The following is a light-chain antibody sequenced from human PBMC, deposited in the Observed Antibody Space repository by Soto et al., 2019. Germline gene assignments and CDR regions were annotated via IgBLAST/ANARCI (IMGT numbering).Light chain of an antibody. J-gene: IGKJ4*01. CDR2: AAP. CDR3: QQLNSFPLT. Sequence: IQLTQSPSSLSASVGDRVTITCRASQGISSYLAWYHQIPGKAPKLLIYAAPTLVSGVPSRFSGSGSGTDVTLAVSSLQPEDFATYYCQQLNSFPLTFGGGTKVEFK. V-gene: IGKV1-9*01. CDR1: QGISSY.